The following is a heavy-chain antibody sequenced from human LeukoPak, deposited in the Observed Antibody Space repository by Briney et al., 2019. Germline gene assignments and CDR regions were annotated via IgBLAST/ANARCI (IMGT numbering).Heavy chain of an antibody. CDR2: ISSSGSTI. D-gene: IGHD4-17*01. CDR3: ARDLDYGDYVLDY. V-gene: IGHV3-48*03. Sequence: GGSLRLSCAASGFTFRSYEMNWVRQAPGKGLEWVSYISSSGSTIYYADSVKGRFTISRDNAKNSLYLQMNSLRAEDTAVYYCARDLDYGDYVLDYWGQGTLVTVSS. CDR1: GFTFRSYE. J-gene: IGHJ4*02.